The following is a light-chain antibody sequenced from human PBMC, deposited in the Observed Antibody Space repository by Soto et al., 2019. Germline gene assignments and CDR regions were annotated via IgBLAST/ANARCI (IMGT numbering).Light chain of an antibody. V-gene: IGLV2-8*01. CDR1: SSDVGGHNF. CDR2: EVT. CDR3: SAYAGNNNPVI. J-gene: IGLJ2*01. Sequence: QTVVTQPPSASGSPGQSVTISCTGTSSDVGGHNFVSWYQQHPGKAPKFLIYEVTKRPSGVPDRFSGSKSGITASLTVSGLQADDEAYYYCSAYAGNNNPVIFGGGTQLTVL.